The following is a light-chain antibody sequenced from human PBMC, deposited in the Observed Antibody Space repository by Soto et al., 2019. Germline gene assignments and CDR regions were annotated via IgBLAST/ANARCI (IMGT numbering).Light chain of an antibody. Sequence: EIVLTQSPATLSLSPGERATLSCRASQSVSSYLAWYQQKPGQAPRLLIYDASNRATGIPARFSGSGSGTDCTLPISSLGPDDIAVYYCQQRSDWYTFGQGTKLEIK. J-gene: IGKJ2*01. CDR3: QQRSDWYT. V-gene: IGKV3-11*01. CDR2: DAS. CDR1: QSVSSY.